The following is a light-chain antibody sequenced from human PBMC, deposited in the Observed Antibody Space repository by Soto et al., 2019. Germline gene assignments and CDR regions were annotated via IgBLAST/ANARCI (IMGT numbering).Light chain of an antibody. V-gene: IGKV3-11*01. CDR3: QQRHNWPRT. CDR1: QSVSNN. CDR2: DAS. J-gene: IGKJ1*01. Sequence: EIVLTQSPATLSLSPGDRATLSCRASQSVSNNLGWYQQKPGLAPRLLIYDASNRATGIPARFSGSGSGTDFTLTISSLEPEDFAVYYCQQRHNWPRTFGQGTKVEIK.